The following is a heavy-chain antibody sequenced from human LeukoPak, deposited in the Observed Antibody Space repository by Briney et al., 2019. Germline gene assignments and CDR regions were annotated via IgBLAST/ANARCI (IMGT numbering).Heavy chain of an antibody. J-gene: IGHJ4*02. V-gene: IGHV1-2*02. Sequence: ASVKVSCKASGYTFTGHYMHWVRQAPGQGLEWMGWINPNSGGTNYAQKFQGRVTMTRDTSISTAYMELSRLRSDDTAVYYCARANMVRGVIITFWGQGTLVTVSS. D-gene: IGHD3-10*01. CDR3: ARANMVRGVIITF. CDR1: GYTFTGHY. CDR2: INPNSGGT.